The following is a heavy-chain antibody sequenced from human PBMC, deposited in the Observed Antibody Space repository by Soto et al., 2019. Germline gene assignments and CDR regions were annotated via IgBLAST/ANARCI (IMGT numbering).Heavy chain of an antibody. CDR3: ARDSSGYDSSPRHV. J-gene: IGHJ6*04. CDR1: GFTFSDYY. Sequence: PGGSLRLSCAASGFTFSDYYMSWIRQAPGKGLEWVSYISSSGSTIYYADSVKGRFTISRDNAKNSLYLQMNSLRAEDTAVYYCARDSSGYDSSPRHVWGKGTTVTVSS. V-gene: IGHV3-11*01. CDR2: ISSSGSTI. D-gene: IGHD5-12*01.